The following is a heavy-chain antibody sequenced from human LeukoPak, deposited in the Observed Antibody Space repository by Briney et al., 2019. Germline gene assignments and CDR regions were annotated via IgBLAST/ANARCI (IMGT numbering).Heavy chain of an antibody. D-gene: IGHD2-2*01. J-gene: IGHJ6*03. CDR3: ARRRVVPAAIMYYYYYMDV. CDR2: IYTSGST. CDR1: GGSISSYY. V-gene: IGHV4-4*09. Sequence: SETPSLTCTVSGGSISSYYWSWIRQPPGKGLEWIGYIYTSGSTNYNPSLKSRVTISVDTSKNQFSLKLSSVTAADTAVYYCARRRVVPAAIMYYYYYMDVWGKGTTVTVSS.